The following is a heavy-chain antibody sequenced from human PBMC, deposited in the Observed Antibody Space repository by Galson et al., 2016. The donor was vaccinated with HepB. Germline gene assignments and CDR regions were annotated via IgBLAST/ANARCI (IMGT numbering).Heavy chain of an antibody. Sequence: SLRLSCAASGFTFSDYYMSWIRQAPGKGLEWVSYISSSSGYISYADSVKGRFTISRDNAKNSMFLQMNSLRAEDTALYYCARMYYYGTGRYYNRNLFDSWGQGIQVTASS. CDR3: ARMYYYGTGRYYNRNLFDS. CDR2: ISSSSGYI. J-gene: IGHJ4*02. D-gene: IGHD3-10*01. CDR1: GFTFSDYY. V-gene: IGHV3-11*06.